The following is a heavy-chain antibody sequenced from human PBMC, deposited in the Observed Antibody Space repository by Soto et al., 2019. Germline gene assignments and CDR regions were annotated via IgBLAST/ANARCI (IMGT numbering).Heavy chain of an antibody. D-gene: IGHD3-10*01. V-gene: IGHV1-18*01. Sequence: ASVKVSCKASGYTFTTYGITWVRQGPGQGLEWMGWISAYNGNTNYAQKVQGRVTMTTDTSTSTAYMELRSLRSDDTAVYYCARVEYYYGSGSYPYYYYGMDVWGQGTTVTVSS. CDR2: ISAYNGNT. CDR1: GYTFTTYG. J-gene: IGHJ6*02. CDR3: ARVEYYYGSGSYPYYYYGMDV.